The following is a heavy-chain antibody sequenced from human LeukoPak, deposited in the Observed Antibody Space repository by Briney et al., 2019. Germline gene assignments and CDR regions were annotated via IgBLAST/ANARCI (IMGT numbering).Heavy chain of an antibody. D-gene: IGHD1-26*01. CDR3: AREIGSEADY. J-gene: IGHJ4*02. Sequence: SETLSLTCTVSGGSISSSTYYWGWIRQSPGKGLEWIGYIYHSGSTYYNPSLKSRVTISVDRSKNQFSLKLSSVTAADTAAYYCAREIGSEADYWGQGTLVTVSS. V-gene: IGHV4-39*07. CDR1: GGSISSSTYY. CDR2: IYHSGST.